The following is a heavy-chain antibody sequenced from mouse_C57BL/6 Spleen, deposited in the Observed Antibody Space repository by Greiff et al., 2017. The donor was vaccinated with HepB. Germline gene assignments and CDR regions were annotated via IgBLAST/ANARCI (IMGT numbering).Heavy chain of an antibody. CDR3: ARRGYDYGDYYAMDY. CDR1: GYTFTSYW. J-gene: IGHJ4*01. Sequence: QVQLKQPGAELVKPGASVKLSCKASGYTFTSYWMHWVKQRPGQGLEWIGMIHPNSGSTNYNEKFKSKATLTVDKSSSTAYMQLSSLTSEDSAVYYCARRGYDYGDYYAMDYWGQGTSVTVSS. CDR2: IHPNSGST. V-gene: IGHV1-64*01. D-gene: IGHD2-4*01.